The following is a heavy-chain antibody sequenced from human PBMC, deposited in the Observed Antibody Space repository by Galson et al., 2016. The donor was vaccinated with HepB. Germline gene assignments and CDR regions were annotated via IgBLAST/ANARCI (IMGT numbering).Heavy chain of an antibody. D-gene: IGHD5-24*01. Sequence: SVKVSCKASGAAFSAYVFYWVRQAPGQGLEWMGGIIPLSATTNYAQKFQGRITITADESTNTAYMELSRLTSEDTAVYFWARDPSLVAPNEGAWGQGTQVTVSS. V-gene: IGHV1-69*13. CDR1: GAAFSAYV. J-gene: IGHJ5*02. CDR2: IIPLSATT. CDR3: ARDPSLVAPNEGA.